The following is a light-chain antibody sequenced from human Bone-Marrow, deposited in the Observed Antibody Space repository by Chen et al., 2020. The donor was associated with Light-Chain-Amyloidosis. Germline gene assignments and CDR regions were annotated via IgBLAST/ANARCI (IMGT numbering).Light chain of an antibody. CDR1: SSNIGINY. J-gene: IGLJ1*01. CDR3: AAWDGSLSGYV. Sequence: QSVLTQPPSASGTPGQRVTISCSGASSNIGINYVYWYQHFTGAAPNLLRHRNNQRPSGVPDRFSASKSGTSAFQAISGLRSEDEADYYCAAWDGSLSGYVFGTGTKVIVL. CDR2: RNN. V-gene: IGLV1-47*01.